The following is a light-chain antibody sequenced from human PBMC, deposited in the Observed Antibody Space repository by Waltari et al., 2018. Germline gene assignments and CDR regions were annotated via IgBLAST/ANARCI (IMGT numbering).Light chain of an antibody. CDR2: DVT. V-gene: IGLV2-11*01. J-gene: IGLJ3*02. Sequence: QSALTQPRSVSGSPGQSVTISCTGTSSDVGGYNYVSWYQHHPGKAPNLIIYDVTKRPAGVPDRFASSKSDSTASLTISGLQAEDESDYYCCSYAGSITFWVFGGGTKLTVL. CDR1: SSDVGGYNY. CDR3: CSYAGSITFWV.